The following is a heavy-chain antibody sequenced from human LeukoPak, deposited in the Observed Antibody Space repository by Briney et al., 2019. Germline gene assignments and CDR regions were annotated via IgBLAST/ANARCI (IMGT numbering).Heavy chain of an antibody. CDR1: GFTFSTYA. CDR2: IGTAGDP. D-gene: IGHD3-22*01. CDR3: ARGSYYDSSGYYYALFDY. J-gene: IGHJ4*02. Sequence: GGSLRLSCSASGFTFSTYAMHWVRQATGKGLEWVSAIGTAGDPYYPGSVKGRFTISRENAKNSLYLQMNSLRAGDTAVYYCARGSYYDSSGYYYALFDYWGQGTLVTVSS. V-gene: IGHV3-13*05.